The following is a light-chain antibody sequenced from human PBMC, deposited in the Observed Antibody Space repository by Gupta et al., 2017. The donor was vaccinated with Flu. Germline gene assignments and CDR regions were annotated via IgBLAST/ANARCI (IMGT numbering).Light chain of an antibody. Sequence: GKTARITCGGNNIGSKTVHWYQQRPAQAPVLVVYDDSARPSGIPERFSGSNSGNTATLTISRVEAGDEADYYCQVWDSSSDHVVFGGGTNLTVL. CDR2: DDS. J-gene: IGLJ2*01. CDR3: QVWDSSSDHVV. CDR1: NIGSKT. V-gene: IGLV3-21*03.